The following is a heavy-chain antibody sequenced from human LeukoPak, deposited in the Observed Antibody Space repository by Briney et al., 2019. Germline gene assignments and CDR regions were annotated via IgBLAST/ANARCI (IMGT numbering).Heavy chain of an antibody. J-gene: IGHJ4*02. V-gene: IGHV3-30*18. CDR1: GFTFSSYG. D-gene: IGHD2-21*02. CDR2: ISYDGSNT. CDR3: AKGEYCGGDCYPDY. Sequence: GGSLRLSCAASGFTFSSYGMHWVRQAPGKGLEWVAVISYDGSNTYYADSVKGRFTISRDNSKSTLYLQMNSLRAEDTAVYYCAKGEYCGGDCYPDYWGQGTLVTISS.